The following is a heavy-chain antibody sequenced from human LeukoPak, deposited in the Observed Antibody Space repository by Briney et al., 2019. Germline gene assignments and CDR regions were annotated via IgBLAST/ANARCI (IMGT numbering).Heavy chain of an antibody. Sequence: GGSLRLSCAASGCTFSGYWKSWVRQTPEKGLEWVANIKQDGYEKYYVDSVKGRFTISRDNAKNSLYLQMNSLRADDTAIYYCARDKIVGPTTLGYWGQGTLVTVSS. J-gene: IGHJ4*02. D-gene: IGHD1-26*01. CDR1: GCTFSGYW. CDR3: ARDKIVGPTTLGY. V-gene: IGHV3-7*01. CDR2: IKQDGYEK.